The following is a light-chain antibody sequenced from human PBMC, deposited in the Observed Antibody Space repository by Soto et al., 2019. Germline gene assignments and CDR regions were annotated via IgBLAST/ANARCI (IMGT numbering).Light chain of an antibody. J-gene: IGLJ1*01. CDR2: DVS. CDR3: SSYASSSTLV. CDR1: SSDVGDYNY. Sequence: QSALTQPASVSGSPGQSITISCTGTSSDVGDYNYVSWYQQHPGKAPKVMIYDVSNRPSGVSNRVSGSKSGNTASLTIAGLQAEDEADYYCSSYASSSTLVFGTGTKLTVL. V-gene: IGLV2-14*01.